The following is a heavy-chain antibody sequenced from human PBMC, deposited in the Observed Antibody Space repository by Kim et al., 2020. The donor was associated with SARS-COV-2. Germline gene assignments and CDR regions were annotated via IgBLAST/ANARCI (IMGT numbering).Heavy chain of an antibody. CDR3: ARDVTPYEKNIYYDANDL. CDR2: IKEDGRLQ. CDR1: GFNFNVYW. Sequence: GGSLRLSCEASGFNFNVYWMTWVRQAPGKGLEWVANIKEDGRLQYYVDSVKGRFTISRDNAMNSLYLQMKSLRAEDTAVYFCARDVTPYEKNIYYDANDLWGQGTVVTVSS. D-gene: IGHD3-10*01. V-gene: IGHV3-7*03. J-gene: IGHJ3*01.